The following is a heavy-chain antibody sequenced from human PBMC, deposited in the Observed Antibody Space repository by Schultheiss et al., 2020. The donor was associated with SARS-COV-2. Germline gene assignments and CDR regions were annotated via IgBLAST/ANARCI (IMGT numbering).Heavy chain of an antibody. CDR2: ISGSGGST. D-gene: IGHD2-21*02. CDR3: ARVRGAYCGGDCYHYWYFDL. Sequence: GGSLRLSCAASGFTFSDYYMSWVRQAPGKGLEWVSAISGSGGSTYYADSVKGRFTISRDNSKNTLYLQMNSLRAEDTAVYYCARVRGAYCGGDCYHYWYFDLWGRGTLVTVSS. J-gene: IGHJ2*01. CDR1: GFTFSDYY. V-gene: IGHV3-23*01.